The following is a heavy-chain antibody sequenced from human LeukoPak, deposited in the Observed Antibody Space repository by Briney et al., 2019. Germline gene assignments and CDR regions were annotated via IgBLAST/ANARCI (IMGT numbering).Heavy chain of an antibody. CDR2: IYSGGST. V-gene: IGHV3-66*01. J-gene: IGHJ3*02. CDR1: GITVSANY. D-gene: IGHD3-16*01. Sequence: GGSLRLSCAASGITVSANYMSWVRQAPGKGLEWVSVIYSGGSTYYADSVKGRFTISRDSSKNTLYPQMNSLRAEDTAVYYCASWVAYYVGGSKNDAFDIWGQGTMVTVSS. CDR3: ASWVAYYVGGSKNDAFDI.